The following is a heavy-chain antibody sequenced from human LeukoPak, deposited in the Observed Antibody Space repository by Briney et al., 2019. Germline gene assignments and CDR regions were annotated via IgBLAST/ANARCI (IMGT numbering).Heavy chain of an antibody. Sequence: PGGSLRLSCAASGFTVSSNYMSWVRQAPGKGLEWVSVIYSGGSTYYADSVKGRFTISRDNSKNTLYLQMNSLRAEDTAVYYCARDRRREDSTFLDAFDIWGQGTMVTVSS. V-gene: IGHV3-53*01. D-gene: IGHD2/OR15-2a*01. J-gene: IGHJ3*02. CDR1: GFTVSSNY. CDR2: IYSGGST. CDR3: ARDRRREDSTFLDAFDI.